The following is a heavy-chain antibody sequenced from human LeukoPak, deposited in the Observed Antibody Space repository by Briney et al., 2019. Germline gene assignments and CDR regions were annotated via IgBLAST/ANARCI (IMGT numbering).Heavy chain of an antibody. Sequence: ASVKVSCKASGYTFTGYYMHWVRQAPGQGLEWMGWINPNSGDTNYAQKFQGRVTMTRDTSISTAYMELSRLRSDDTAVYYCARDTKLRYFDWLFIDYWGQGTLVTVSS. CDR3: ARDTKLRYFDWLFIDY. V-gene: IGHV1-2*02. CDR1: GYTFTGYY. D-gene: IGHD3-9*01. CDR2: INPNSGDT. J-gene: IGHJ4*02.